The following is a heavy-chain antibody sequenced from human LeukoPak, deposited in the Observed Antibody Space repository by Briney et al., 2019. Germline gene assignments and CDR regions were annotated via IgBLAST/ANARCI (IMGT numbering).Heavy chain of an antibody. D-gene: IGHD1-7*01. Sequence: SETLSLTCTVSGGSVSSYYWSWIRQPPGKGLEWIGYIYYSGSTNYNPSLKSRVTISVDTSKNQFSLKLSSVTAADTAVYYCARSITGTTLDYWGQGTLVTVSS. CDR1: GGSVSSYY. CDR2: IYYSGST. V-gene: IGHV4-59*08. CDR3: ARSITGTTLDY. J-gene: IGHJ4*02.